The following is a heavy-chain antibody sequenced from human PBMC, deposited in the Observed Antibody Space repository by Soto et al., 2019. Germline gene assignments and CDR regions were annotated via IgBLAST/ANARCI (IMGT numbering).Heavy chain of an antibody. J-gene: IGHJ1*01. CDR1: GYSISSGYY. V-gene: IGHV4-38-2*01. Sequence: SETLSLTCAVSGYSISSGYYWGWIRQPPGKGLEWIGSIYHSGSTYYNPSLKSRVTISVDTSKNQFSLKLSPVTAADTAVYYCAGFVDYYDSSGYHPEYFQHWGQGTLVTVSS. D-gene: IGHD3-22*01. CDR2: IYHSGST. CDR3: AGFVDYYDSSGYHPEYFQH.